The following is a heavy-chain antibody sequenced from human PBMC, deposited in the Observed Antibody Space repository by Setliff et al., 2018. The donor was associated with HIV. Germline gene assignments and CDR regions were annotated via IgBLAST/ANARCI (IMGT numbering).Heavy chain of an antibody. D-gene: IGHD3-10*01. V-gene: IGHV4-38-2*01. CDR1: GYSISSGYY. CDR2: IYHSGST. Sequence: SETLSLTCAVSGYSISSGYYWGWIRQPPGKGLEWIGNIYHSGSTYYNPSLKSRVAISVDTSKNQFSLKLTSVTAADTAVYFCARADGSGTYYLYYYCGMDVWGQGTTVTVSS. CDR3: ARADGSGTYYLYYYCGMDV. J-gene: IGHJ6*02.